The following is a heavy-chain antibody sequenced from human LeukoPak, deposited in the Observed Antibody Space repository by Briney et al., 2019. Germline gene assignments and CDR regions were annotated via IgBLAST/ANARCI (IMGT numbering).Heavy chain of an antibody. V-gene: IGHV3-23*01. CDR2: ISGSGGST. D-gene: IGHD3-9*01. CDR1: GFTFSSYG. J-gene: IGHJ6*03. CDR3: AKDLRYFGTTNYMDV. Sequence: PGGSLRLSCAASGFTFSSYGMSWVRQAPGKGLEWVSAISGSGGSTYYADSVKGRFTISRDNSKNTLYLQMNSLRAEDTAVYYCAKDLRYFGTTNYMDVWGKGTTVTVSS.